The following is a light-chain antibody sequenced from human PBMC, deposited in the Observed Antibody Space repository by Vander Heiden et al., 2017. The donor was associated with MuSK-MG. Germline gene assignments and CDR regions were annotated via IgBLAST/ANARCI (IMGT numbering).Light chain of an antibody. V-gene: IGKV1-39*01. Sequence: QMNQSPSSLSASVGDRVTITCRASQSISSYLNWYQQKPGKAPKLLIYAASSLQSGVPSRFSGSGSGTDFTLTISRLQPEDFATYYCQQSDSTPITFGGGTKVEIK. CDR3: QQSDSTPIT. J-gene: IGKJ4*01. CDR1: QSISSY. CDR2: AAS.